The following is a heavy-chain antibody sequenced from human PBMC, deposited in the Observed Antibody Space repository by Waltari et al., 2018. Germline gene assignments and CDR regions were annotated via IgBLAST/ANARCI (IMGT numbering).Heavy chain of an antibody. D-gene: IGHD3-16*01. J-gene: IGHJ5*02. V-gene: IGHV4-34*01. Sequence: QVQLQQWGAGLLKPSETLSLTCAAYGGSFHGYHWSWVRQAPGKGLEWVGEINPNSGDTNFNPSLKSRVSMSVDTSNLQFYMKLSSVTAADTAVYYCARCRVRGWFDPWGQGTLVTVSS. CDR2: INPNSGDT. CDR3: ARCRVRGWFDP. CDR1: GGSFHGYH.